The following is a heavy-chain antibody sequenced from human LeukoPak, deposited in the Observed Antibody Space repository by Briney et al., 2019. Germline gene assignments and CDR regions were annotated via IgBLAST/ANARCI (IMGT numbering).Heavy chain of an antibody. J-gene: IGHJ3*01. CDR2: INTNTGNP. Sequence: GATVKVSCKASGYTFTSYAMNWVRQAPGQGLEWMGWINTNTGNPTYAQGFTGRFVFSLDTSVSTAYLQISSLKAEDTAVYYCARGYYQLRRGYSGYLNRGPFYWGQGTMVTVSS. D-gene: IGHD5-12*01. CDR1: GYTFTSYA. V-gene: IGHV7-4-1*02. CDR3: ARGYYQLRRGYSGYLNRGPFY.